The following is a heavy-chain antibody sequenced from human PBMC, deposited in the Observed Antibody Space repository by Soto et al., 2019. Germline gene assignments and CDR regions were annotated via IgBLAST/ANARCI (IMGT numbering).Heavy chain of an antibody. CDR1: SVSNAW. CDR2: IKSKTDGGTT. CDR3: TTDEVPFFDI. V-gene: IGHV3-15*07. J-gene: IGHJ3*02. Sequence: SVSNAWMNWVRQAPGKGLVWVGRIKSKTDGGTTDYAAPVKGRFTISRDDSKNTLYLQMNSLKTEDTAVYYCTTDEVPFFDIWGQGTMVTVSS.